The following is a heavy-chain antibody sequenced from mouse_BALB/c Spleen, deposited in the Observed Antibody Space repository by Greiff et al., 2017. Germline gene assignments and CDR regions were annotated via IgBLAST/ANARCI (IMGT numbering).Heavy chain of an antibody. D-gene: IGHD2-4*01. CDR1: GFTFSSYA. CDR2: ISSGGST. Sequence: EVNLVESGGGLVKPGGSLKLSCAASGFTFSSYAMSWVRQTPEKRLEWVASISSGGSTYYPDSVKGRFTISRDNARNILYLQMSSLRSEDTAMYYCARGGVYDYDVGAMDYWGQGTSVTVSS. V-gene: IGHV5-6-5*01. CDR3: ARGGVYDYDVGAMDY. J-gene: IGHJ4*01.